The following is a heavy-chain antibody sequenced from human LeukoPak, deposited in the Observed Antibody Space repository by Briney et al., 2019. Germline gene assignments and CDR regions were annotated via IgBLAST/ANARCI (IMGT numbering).Heavy chain of an antibody. V-gene: IGHV3-73*01. CDR1: GFTFSGSA. Sequence: PGGSLRLSCAASGFTFSGSAMHWVRQASGKGLEWVGRIRSKANSYATAYAASVKGRFTISRDDSKNTAYLQMNSLKTEDTAVYYCTRSWFGELLLEDYYYYMDVWGKGTTVTISS. CDR2: IRSKANSYAT. CDR3: TRSWFGELLLEDYYYYMDV. D-gene: IGHD3-10*01. J-gene: IGHJ6*03.